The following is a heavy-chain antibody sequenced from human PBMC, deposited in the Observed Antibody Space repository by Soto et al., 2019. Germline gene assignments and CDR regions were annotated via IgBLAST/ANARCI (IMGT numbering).Heavy chain of an antibody. D-gene: IGHD6-19*01. J-gene: IGHJ5*02. CDR1: GFTFSDYY. V-gene: IGHV3-11*01. CDR2: ISSSGSTI. Sequence: QVQLVESGGGLVKPGGSLRLSCAASGFTFSDYYMSWIRQAPGKGLEWVSYISSSGSTIYYADSVKGRFTISRDNAKNSLYLQMNSLRAEDTAVYYCARALTPAAPIAVAPPTSNWFDPWGQGTLVTVSS. CDR3: ARALTPAAPIAVAPPTSNWFDP.